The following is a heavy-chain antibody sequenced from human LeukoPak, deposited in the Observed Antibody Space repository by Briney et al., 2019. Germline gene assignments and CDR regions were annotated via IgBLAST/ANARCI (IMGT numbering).Heavy chain of an antibody. CDR1: GFTLSTYG. CDR2: ISYDGSNK. Sequence: PGGSLRLSCAASGFTLSTYGMHWVRQAPGKGLEWVAVISYDGSNKYYADSVKGRFTISRDNYKNTLYLQMNSLRAEGTAVYYCAREAYWGQGTLVTVSS. CDR3: AREAY. V-gene: IGHV3-30*03. J-gene: IGHJ4*02.